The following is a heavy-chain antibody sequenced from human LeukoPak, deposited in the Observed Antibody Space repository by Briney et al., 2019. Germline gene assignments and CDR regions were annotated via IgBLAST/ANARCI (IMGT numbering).Heavy chain of an antibody. V-gene: IGHV4-34*01. CDR3: ARGFDYYGSGSPLAMDV. CDR1: GGSFSGYY. D-gene: IGHD3-10*01. CDR2: IIHSGST. Sequence: SETLSLTCAVYGGSFSGYYWSWVRQPPGRGLEWIGEIIHSGSTNYNPSLKSRVTISVDTSKNQFSLKLSSVTAADTAVYYCARGFDYYGSGSPLAMDVWGKGTTVTASS. J-gene: IGHJ6*04.